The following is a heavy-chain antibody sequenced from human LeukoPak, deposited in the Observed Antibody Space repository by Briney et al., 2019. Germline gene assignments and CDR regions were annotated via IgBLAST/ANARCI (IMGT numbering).Heavy chain of an antibody. Sequence: PSETLSLTCTVSGGSISSYYWSWIRQPPGKGLEWIGYIYYSGSTNYNPSLKSRVTISVDTSKNQFSLKLSSVTAADTAVYYCARVGITIFGVVTPFDVFDIWGQGTMDTVSS. V-gene: IGHV4-59*01. CDR3: ARVGITIFGVVTPFDVFDI. D-gene: IGHD3-3*01. J-gene: IGHJ3*02. CDR2: IYYSGST. CDR1: GGSISSYY.